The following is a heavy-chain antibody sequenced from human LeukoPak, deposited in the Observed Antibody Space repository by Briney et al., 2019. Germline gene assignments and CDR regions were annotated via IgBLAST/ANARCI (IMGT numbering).Heavy chain of an antibody. J-gene: IGHJ4*02. CDR3: ARDSADYDFWSGDYFDY. CDR2: ISSSSSYI. CDR1: GFTFSSYS. V-gene: IGHV3-21*01. D-gene: IGHD3-3*01. Sequence: GGSLRLSCAAPGFTFSSYSMNWVRQAPGKELEWVSSISSSSSYIYYADSVKGRFTISRNNAKNSLYLQMNSPRAEDTAVYYCARDSADYDFWSGDYFDYWGQGTLVTVSS.